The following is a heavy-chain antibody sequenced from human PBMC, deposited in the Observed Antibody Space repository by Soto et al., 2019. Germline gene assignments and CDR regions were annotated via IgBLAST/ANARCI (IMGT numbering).Heavy chain of an antibody. D-gene: IGHD2-2*01. J-gene: IGHJ4*02. V-gene: IGHV1-18*04. CDR3: ARDMNGYCSSTSCSYLSDY. Sequence: ASVKVSCKASGYTFTSYGISWVRQAPGQGLEWMGWISAYNGNTNYAQKLQGRVTMTTDTSTSTAYMELRSLRSDDTAVYYCARDMNGYCSSTSCSYLSDYWGQGTLVTVSS. CDR1: GYTFTSYG. CDR2: ISAYNGNT.